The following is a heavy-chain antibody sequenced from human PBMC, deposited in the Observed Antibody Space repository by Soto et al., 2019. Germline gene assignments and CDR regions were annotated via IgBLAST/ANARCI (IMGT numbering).Heavy chain of an antibody. CDR1: GGTFSSYT. D-gene: IGHD6-19*01. Sequence: GASVKVSCKASGGTFSSYTISWVRQAPGQGLEWMGRIIPIFGIANYAQKFQGRVTITADKSTSTAYMELSSLRSEDTAVYYCAREAALAVAGRYFDYWGQGTLVTVSS. CDR3: AREAALAVAGRYFDY. V-gene: IGHV1-69*04. J-gene: IGHJ4*02. CDR2: IIPIFGIA.